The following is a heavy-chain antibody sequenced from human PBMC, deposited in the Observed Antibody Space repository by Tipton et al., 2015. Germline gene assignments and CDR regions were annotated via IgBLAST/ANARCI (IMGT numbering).Heavy chain of an antibody. CDR1: GFTLSSYD. Sequence: SLRLSCAASGFTLSSYDMNWVRQAPGKWLEWVSYIRSRSSTIYYADSVKGRFTISRDNANNPLHLQMHSLRDEDTAVYYCATKLYASAWDYWGQGTLVTVSS. CDR2: IRSRSSTI. V-gene: IGHV3-48*02. D-gene: IGHD6-19*01. J-gene: IGHJ4*02. CDR3: ATKLYASAWDY.